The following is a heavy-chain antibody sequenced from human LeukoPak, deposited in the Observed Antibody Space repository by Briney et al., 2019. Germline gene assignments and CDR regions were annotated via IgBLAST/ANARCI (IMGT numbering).Heavy chain of an antibody. D-gene: IGHD3-10*01. Sequence: SRPTLGKPPETLTLTCSFPGFSISTSGEGVSWISQSPVKALEWLAVIYWDQDKRYKPFLKNRLTISKDNSKNQVVLVMTNVAPVDTATYYCAHKDAALVGAIIISAGFDMWGLGTTVIVSS. V-gene: IGHV2-5*02. CDR2: IYWDQDK. CDR1: GFSISTSGEG. CDR3: AHKDAALVGAIIISAGFDM. J-gene: IGHJ3*02.